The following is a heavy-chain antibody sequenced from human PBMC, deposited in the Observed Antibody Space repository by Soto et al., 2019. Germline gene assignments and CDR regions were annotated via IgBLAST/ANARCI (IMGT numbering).Heavy chain of an antibody. V-gene: IGHV1-18*04. J-gene: IGHJ6*02. CDR3: ARGRVPAATYYYGMDV. CDR2: INTYNGNT. D-gene: IGHD2-2*01. Sequence: ASVKVSCKAIGYSFTSHYMHWVRQAPGQGLEWMGWINTYNGNTNHAQKLQGRVTMTTDTSTSTAYMELRSLRSDDTAVYYCARGRVPAATYYYGMDVWGQGTTVTVSS. CDR1: GYSFTSHY.